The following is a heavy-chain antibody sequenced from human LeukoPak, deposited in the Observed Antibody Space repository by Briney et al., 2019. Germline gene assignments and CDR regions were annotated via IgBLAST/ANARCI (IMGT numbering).Heavy chain of an antibody. CDR2: INPNSGGT. CDR1: GYTLTELS. D-gene: IGHD4-17*01. V-gene: IGHV1-2*02. CDR3: ARDPHPTYGYDAFDI. Sequence: GASVKVSCKVSGYTLTELSMHWVRQAPGQGLEWMGWINPNSGGTNYAQKFQGRVTMTRDTSISTAYMELSRLRSDDTAVYYCARDPHPTYGYDAFDIWGQGTMVTVSS. J-gene: IGHJ3*02.